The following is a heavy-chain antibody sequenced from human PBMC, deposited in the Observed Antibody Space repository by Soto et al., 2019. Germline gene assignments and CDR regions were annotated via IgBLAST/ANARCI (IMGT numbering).Heavy chain of an antibody. CDR1: GGSISSYY. CDR2: IYNSGRT. V-gene: IGHV4-59*01. J-gene: IGHJ6*02. D-gene: IGHD3-10*01. Sequence: QVQLQESGPGLVKPSETLSLTCTVSGGSISSYYWSWIRRPPGKGLEWIGYIYNSGRTHSNPSLQSRVTISVDTSKNQFSLKLSSVTAADTGIYYCARARITMVREVIKYNMDVWGQGTTVIVSS. CDR3: ARARITMVREVIKYNMDV.